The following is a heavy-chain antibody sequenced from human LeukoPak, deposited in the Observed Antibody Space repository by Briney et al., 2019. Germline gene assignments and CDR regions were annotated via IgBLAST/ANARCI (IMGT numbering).Heavy chain of an antibody. J-gene: IGHJ4*02. CDR1: GYTFTSYA. CDR2: INTNTGNP. D-gene: IGHD6-13*01. CDR3: VRTYSSSWYNTPHFDY. Sequence: ASVKVSCKASGYTFTSYAMNWVRQAPGQGLEWMGWINTNTGNPTYAQGFTGRFVFSLDTSVSTAYLQISSLKAEDTAVYYCVRTYSSSWYNTPHFDYWGQGTLVTVSS. V-gene: IGHV7-4-1*02.